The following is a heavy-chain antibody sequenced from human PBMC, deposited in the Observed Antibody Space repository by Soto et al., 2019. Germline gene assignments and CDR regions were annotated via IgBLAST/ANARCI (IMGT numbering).Heavy chain of an antibody. V-gene: IGHV3-72*01. CDR2: VRNKANSYST. CDR3: VRVHPGAPTRYFDY. J-gene: IGHJ4*02. Sequence: EVQLVESGGGLVQPGGSLRLSCAASGFTFSDHYMDWVRQAPGKGLEWVGRVRNKANSYSTQYAASVKSRFTVSRDDSENSVFLQMNSLKSDDTAVYYCVRVHPGAPTRYFDYWGQGTLVTVSS. CDR1: GFTFSDHY.